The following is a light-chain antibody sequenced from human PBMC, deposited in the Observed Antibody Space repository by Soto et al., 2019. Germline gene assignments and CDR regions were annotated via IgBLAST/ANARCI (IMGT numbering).Light chain of an antibody. J-gene: IGKJ5*01. CDR2: AAS. V-gene: IGKV1-39*01. CDR3: QQSYSTPIN. Sequence: MTLYSSSLSATLRPSLNIKSRASQGISSYLAWYQQKPGKAPKLLIFAASGLQSGVPSRFSGSGSGTDFTLTISSLQPEDFATYYCQQSYSTPINFGQVARLENK. CDR1: QGISSY.